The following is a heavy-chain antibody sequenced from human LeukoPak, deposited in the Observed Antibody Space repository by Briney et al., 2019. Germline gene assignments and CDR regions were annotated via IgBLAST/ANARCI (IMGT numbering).Heavy chain of an antibody. CDR3: AKAPRLYSSSWYYFDY. D-gene: IGHD6-13*01. CDR1: GFTFSSYG. V-gene: IGHV3-30*02. J-gene: IGHJ4*02. CDR2: IRYDGSNK. Sequence: GGSLRLSCAASGFTFSSYGMHWVRQAPGKGLEWVAFIRYDGSNKYYADSVKGRFTISRDNSKNTLYLQMNSLRAEDTAVYYCAKAPRLYSSSWYYFDYWGQGTLVTVSS.